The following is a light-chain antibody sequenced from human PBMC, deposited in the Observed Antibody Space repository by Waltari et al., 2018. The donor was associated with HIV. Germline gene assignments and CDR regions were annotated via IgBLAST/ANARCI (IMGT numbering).Light chain of an antibody. CDR1: SHNIGAGYD. V-gene: IGLV1-40*01. J-gene: IGLJ2*01. CDR3: QSFDSSLSAVI. CDR2: DTK. Sequence: QSVLTQPPSVSGAPGQRVTIACTGGSHNIGAGYDVHWYPKFPGTAPTLLTYDTKKRPSGLRDRCSGSKSSTSASLAIAGLQSEDESDYDCQSFDSSLSAVIFGGGTKLTVL.